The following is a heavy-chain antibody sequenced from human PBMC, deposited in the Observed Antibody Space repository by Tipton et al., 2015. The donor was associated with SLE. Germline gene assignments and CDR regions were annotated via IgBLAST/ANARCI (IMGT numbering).Heavy chain of an antibody. Sequence: TLPLTCTVSGVSTSTTNYYWGWIRQPPGKGLTWIGSVYYDGTTYYNPSLKSRVTISLDTSKNQFSLKVTSMTAADTAVYYCARDAGLVGTGATPLGYWGQGTLVSVSS. CDR2: VYYDGTT. CDR1: GVSTSTTNYY. CDR3: ARDAGLVGTGATPLGY. D-gene: IGHD5-24*01. V-gene: IGHV4-39*07. J-gene: IGHJ4*02.